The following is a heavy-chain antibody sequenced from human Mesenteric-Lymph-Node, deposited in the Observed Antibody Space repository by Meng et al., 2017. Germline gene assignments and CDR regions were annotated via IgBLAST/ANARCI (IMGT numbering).Heavy chain of an antibody. Sequence: QLRLQESGPGLVKPSQPLYPTCPFHGGSISSGGYYWSWIRQHPGKGLEWIGYIYYSGSTYYNPSLKSRVTISVDTSKNQFSLKLSSVTAADTAVYYCARDYCGGDCYSGGTWFDSWGQGTLVTVSS. CDR1: GGSISSGGYY. V-gene: IGHV4-31*03. CDR2: IYYSGST. CDR3: ARDYCGGDCYSGGTWFDS. D-gene: IGHD2-21*02. J-gene: IGHJ5*01.